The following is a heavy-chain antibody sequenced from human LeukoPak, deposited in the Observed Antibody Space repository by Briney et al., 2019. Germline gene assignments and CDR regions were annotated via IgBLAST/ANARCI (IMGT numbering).Heavy chain of an antibody. D-gene: IGHD3-22*01. CDR2: IYTSGST. Sequence: PSQTLSLTCTVSGGSVTSGNYYWSWIRQPAGKGLEWIGRIYTSGSTDYNPSFKSRVTISVDTSKNQFSLKLSSVTAADTAVYYCARGKYPAYYYDDTGDGGYYFDYWGQGTLVTVSS. J-gene: IGHJ4*02. CDR1: GGSVTSGNYY. V-gene: IGHV4-61*02. CDR3: ARGKYPAYYYDDTGDGGYYFDY.